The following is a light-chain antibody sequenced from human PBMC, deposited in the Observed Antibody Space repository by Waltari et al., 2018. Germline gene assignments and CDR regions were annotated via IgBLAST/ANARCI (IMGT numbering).Light chain of an antibody. J-gene: IGLJ3*02. CDR3: ALYMGSGIWV. CDR2: EAS. Sequence: WYQHPPATAPRTIVFEASARSSGVPDRFSGSKPGNTASLTITGAQADDEADYYCALYMGSGIWVFGGGTRLTVL. V-gene: IGLV8-61*01.